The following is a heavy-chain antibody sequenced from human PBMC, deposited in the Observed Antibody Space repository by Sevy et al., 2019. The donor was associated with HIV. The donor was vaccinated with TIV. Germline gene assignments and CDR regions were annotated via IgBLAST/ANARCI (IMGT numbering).Heavy chain of an antibody. J-gene: IGHJ2*01. D-gene: IGHD3-22*01. CDR1: GITVSSNY. CDR3: ARAVEDYSDSSGWDWYFDL. CDR2: IFASSNT. Sequence: GESLKISCVVSGITVSSNYMGWVRQAPGKGLQWVSGIFASSNTHFADSVKGRFSISRDNSKNTLSLQMNSLSAEDTAVYYCARAVEDYSDSSGWDWYFDLWGRGTLVTVSS. V-gene: IGHV3-66*01.